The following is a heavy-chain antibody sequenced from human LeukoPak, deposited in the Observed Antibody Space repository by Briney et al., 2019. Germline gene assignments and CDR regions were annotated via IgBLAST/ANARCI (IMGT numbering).Heavy chain of an antibody. CDR3: AREGHYDTSGFNWFDP. Sequence: SETLSLTCTVSGGSISSYYWSWIRQPPGKGLEWIGYVYYTGSTNYNPSLKSRVSISIDTSKNQFSLRVNSVTAADTAVYYCAREGHYDTSGFNWFDPWGQGTLVTVSS. CDR1: GGSISSYY. D-gene: IGHD3-22*01. J-gene: IGHJ5*02. V-gene: IGHV4-59*01. CDR2: VYYTGST.